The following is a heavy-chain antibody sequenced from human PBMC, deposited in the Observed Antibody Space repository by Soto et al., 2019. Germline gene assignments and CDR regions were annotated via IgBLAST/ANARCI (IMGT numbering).Heavy chain of an antibody. D-gene: IGHD6-6*01. V-gene: IGHV4-4*02. Sequence: SETLSLTCAVSGGTVSISNWWICVRQPPGKGLEWIGEIYHSGSTNYNPSLKSRVTISVDKSKNQFSLKLSSVTAADTAVYYCARDRSIAALDYASDIWGQGPMVTVS. J-gene: IGHJ3*02. CDR1: GGTVSISNW. CDR2: IYHSGST. CDR3: ARDRSIAALDYASDI.